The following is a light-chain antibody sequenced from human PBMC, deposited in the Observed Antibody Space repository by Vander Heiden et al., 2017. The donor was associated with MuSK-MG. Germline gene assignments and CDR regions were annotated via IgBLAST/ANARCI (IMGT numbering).Light chain of an antibody. V-gene: IGLV1-40*01. CDR1: SPIIGAGYD. Sequence: QSVLTQPPSVSGAPGQRVTISCAGNSPIIGAGYDVHWYRQLPGTAPTLLIFGNTDRPSGVPDRFSASKSGTSASLAITGLQAEDEAAYYCQSSDSSLSGSRVFGGGTKLTVL. CDR3: QSSDSSLSGSRV. J-gene: IGLJ3*02. CDR2: GNT.